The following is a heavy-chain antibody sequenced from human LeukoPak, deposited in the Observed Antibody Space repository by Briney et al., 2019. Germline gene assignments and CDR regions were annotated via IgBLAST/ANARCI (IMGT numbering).Heavy chain of an antibody. V-gene: IGHV3-30*03. D-gene: IGHD3-9*01. J-gene: IGHJ4*02. CDR2: ISYDESNK. Sequence: PGGSLRLSCAASGFTFSSYGMHWVRQAPGKGLEWVAVISYDESNKYYADSVKGRFTISRDNSKNTLYLQMNSLRVEDTAVYYCARAPVGYDILPSSFDYWGQGTLVTVSS. CDR3: ARAPVGYDILPSSFDY. CDR1: GFTFSSYG.